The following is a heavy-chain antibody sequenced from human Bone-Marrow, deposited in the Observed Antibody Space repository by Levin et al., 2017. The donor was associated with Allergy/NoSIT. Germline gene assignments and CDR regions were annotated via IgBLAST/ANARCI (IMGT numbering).Heavy chain of an antibody. CDR2: IYYPGNT. CDR1: GESVSSSGFY. V-gene: IGHV4-31*02. D-gene: IGHD3-10*01. Sequence: KPGGSLRLSCTVSGESVSSSGFYWTWIRQYPGKGLEWIGHIYYPGNTSYNPSLKSRVSISEDRSKNQFSLKLDSVTVADTAVYYCARESVYYGSGSWIDCWGQGTLVTVSS. J-gene: IGHJ4*02. CDR3: ARESVYYGSGSWIDC.